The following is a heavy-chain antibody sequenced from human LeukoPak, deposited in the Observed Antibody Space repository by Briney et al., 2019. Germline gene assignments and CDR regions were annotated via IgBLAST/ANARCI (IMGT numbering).Heavy chain of an antibody. CDR1: GGTFSSYA. CDR3: ARSRYSSGSPYYMDV. J-gene: IGHJ6*03. CDR2: IIPIFGTA. Sequence: GSSVKVSCKASGGTFSSYAISWVRQAPGQGLEWMGGIIPIFGTANYAQKFQGRVTITADEPTSTAYMERSSLRSEDTAVYYCARSRYSSGSPYYMDVWGKGTTVTISS. V-gene: IGHV1-69*01. D-gene: IGHD6-19*01.